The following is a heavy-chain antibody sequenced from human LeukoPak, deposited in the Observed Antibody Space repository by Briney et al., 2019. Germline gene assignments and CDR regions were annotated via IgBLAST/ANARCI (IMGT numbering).Heavy chain of an antibody. Sequence: PSETLSLTCTVSGGSISSSSYYWGWIRQPPGKGLEWIGSIYYSGSTYYNPSLKSRVTISVDTFKNQFSLKLSSVTAADTAVYYCARVHSHRVRGRSGRYMDVWGKGTTVTVSS. CDR3: ARVHSHRVRGRSGRYMDV. V-gene: IGHV4-39*07. CDR1: GGSISSSSYY. CDR2: IYYSGST. D-gene: IGHD3-10*01. J-gene: IGHJ6*03.